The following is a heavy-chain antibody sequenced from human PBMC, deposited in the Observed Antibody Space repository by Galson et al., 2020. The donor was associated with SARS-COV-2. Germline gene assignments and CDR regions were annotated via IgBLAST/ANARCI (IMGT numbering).Heavy chain of an antibody. J-gene: IGHJ6*02. D-gene: IGHD3-9*01. CDR2: INPNSGGT. Sequence: APVTVSCKASGYTFPGYYMHWVRQPPAHGLEWMGWINPNSGGTNYEQKLPGRATITRDTSISTAYMDLSRLRSDDTAVYYCARVGSGYDILTGYYYYYGMDVWGQGTTVTVSS. CDR3: ARVGSGYDILTGYYYYYGMDV. CDR1: GYTFPGYY. V-gene: IGHV1-2*02.